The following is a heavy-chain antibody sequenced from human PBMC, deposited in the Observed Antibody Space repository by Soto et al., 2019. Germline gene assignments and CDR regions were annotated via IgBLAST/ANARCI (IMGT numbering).Heavy chain of an antibody. CDR1: EFIFSSYW. CDR2: IKQDGSEK. D-gene: IGHD5-18*01. J-gene: IGHJ4*02. Sequence: EVQLVESGGGLVQPGGSLRLSCAASEFIFSSYWMSWVRQAPEKGLEWVANIKQDGSEKYYVDSVKGRFTISRDNAKNSLYLQMNSLRAEDTAVYYCARVGQLWEIYYFDYWGQGTLVTVSS. CDR3: ARVGQLWEIYYFDY. V-gene: IGHV3-7*05.